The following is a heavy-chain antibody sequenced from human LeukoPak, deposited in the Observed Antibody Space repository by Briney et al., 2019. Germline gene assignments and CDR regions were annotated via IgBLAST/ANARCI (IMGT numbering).Heavy chain of an antibody. D-gene: IGHD3-16*01. CDR1: GFTFSSYS. Sequence: GGSLRLSCAASGFTFSSYSMNWVRQAPGKGLEWVSYISDRSGTIYYADSVKGRFTISGDNAKNSLYLQMNSLRDEDTAVYCCARDSFWAFDYWGQGTLVTVS. CDR3: ARDSFWAFDY. V-gene: IGHV3-48*02. J-gene: IGHJ4*02. CDR2: ISDRSGTI.